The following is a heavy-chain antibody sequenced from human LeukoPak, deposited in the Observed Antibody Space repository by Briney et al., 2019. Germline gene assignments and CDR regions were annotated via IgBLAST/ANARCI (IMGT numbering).Heavy chain of an antibody. V-gene: IGHV4-61*02. J-gene: IGHJ4*02. D-gene: IGHD1-1*01. CDR2: IYTSGST. Sequence: SETLSLTCTVSGDSISSGSYYWSWIRQPAGKGLEWIGRIYTSGSTKYNPSLKSRVTISLDTSKNQFSLKVSSVTAADTAMYYCATTRWTSERGGFDYWGQGTLVTVFS. CDR1: GDSISSGSYY. CDR3: ATTRWTSERGGFDY.